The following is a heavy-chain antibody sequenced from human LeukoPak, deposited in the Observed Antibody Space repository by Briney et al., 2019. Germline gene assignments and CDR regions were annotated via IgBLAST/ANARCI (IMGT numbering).Heavy chain of an antibody. Sequence: GASVKVSCKASGGTFSSYAISWVRQAPGQGLEWMGGIIPIFGTANYAQRFQGRVTITTDESTSTAYMELSSLRSEDTAVYYCARERNYYDSSSAYFQHWGQGTLVTVSS. V-gene: IGHV1-69*05. J-gene: IGHJ1*01. D-gene: IGHD3-22*01. CDR1: GGTFSSYA. CDR3: ARERNYYDSSSAYFQH. CDR2: IIPIFGTA.